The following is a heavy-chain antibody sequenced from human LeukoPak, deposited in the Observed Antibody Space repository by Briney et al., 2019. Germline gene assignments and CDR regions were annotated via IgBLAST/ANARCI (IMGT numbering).Heavy chain of an antibody. CDR2: IYYSGST. CDR1: GCSISSGGYY. J-gene: IGHJ4*02. CDR3: ATNYDIGPFDY. D-gene: IGHD3-9*01. Sequence: SQTLSLTCTVSGCSISSGGYYWSWIRQPPGKGLEWIGYIYYSGSTYYNPSLKSRVTISVDTSKNQFSLKLSSVTAADTAVYYCATNYDIGPFDYWGQGTLVTVSS. V-gene: IGHV4-30-4*01.